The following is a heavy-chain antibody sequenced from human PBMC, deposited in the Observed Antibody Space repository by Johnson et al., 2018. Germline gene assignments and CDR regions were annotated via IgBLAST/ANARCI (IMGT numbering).Heavy chain of an antibody. Sequence: VQLQESGGGLVQPGGSLRLSCAASGFTFSSYDMHWVRQATGKGLEWVSAIGTAGDTYYPGSVRGRFTISRENAKNSLYLQMNSLRAEDTAVYYCARDMSGYDYYYNYGMDVWGQGTTVTVSS. D-gene: IGHD5-12*01. V-gene: IGHV3-13*01. CDR1: GFTFSSYD. J-gene: IGHJ6*02. CDR3: ARDMSGYDYYYNYGMDV. CDR2: IGTAGDT.